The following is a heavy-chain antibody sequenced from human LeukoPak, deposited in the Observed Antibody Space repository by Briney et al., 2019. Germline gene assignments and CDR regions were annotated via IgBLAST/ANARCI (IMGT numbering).Heavy chain of an antibody. V-gene: IGHV4-39*01. CDR2: IYYSGST. J-gene: IGHJ4*02. Sequence: PSETLSLTCTVSGGSISSGGYYWSWIRQHPGKGLEWIGYIYYSGSTYYNPSLKSRVTISVDTSKNQFSLKLSSVTAADTAVYYCASGSMIVVVIPPVYWGQGTLVTVSS. D-gene: IGHD3-22*01. CDR3: ASGSMIVVVIPPVY. CDR1: GGSISSGGYY.